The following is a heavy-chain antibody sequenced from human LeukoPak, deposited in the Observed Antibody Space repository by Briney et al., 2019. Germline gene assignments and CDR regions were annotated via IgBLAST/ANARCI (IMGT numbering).Heavy chain of an antibody. D-gene: IGHD6-13*01. V-gene: IGHV3-30*18. CDR3: AKDRSNSWTFDY. CDR1: GFTFSRNG. Sequence: GGSLRLSCAASGFTFSRNGTHWVRQAPGKGLEWVAVITYDGSNKYYADSVKGRFTISRDTSRNTLYLQMNSLRAEDTAVYYCAKDRSNSWTFDYWGQGTLVTVSS. CDR2: ITYDGSNK. J-gene: IGHJ4*02.